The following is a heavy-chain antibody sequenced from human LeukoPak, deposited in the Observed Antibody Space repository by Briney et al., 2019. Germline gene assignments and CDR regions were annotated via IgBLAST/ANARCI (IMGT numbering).Heavy chain of an antibody. J-gene: IGHJ4*02. Sequence: PGRSLRLSCAASGFTFSSYAMSWVRQAPGKGLEWVSAISGSGGSTYYADSVKGRFTISRDNSKNTLYLQMNSLRAEDTAVYYCANGLSITMIVVGPDGGQGTLVTVSS. D-gene: IGHD3-22*01. CDR3: ANGLSITMIVVGPD. CDR2: ISGSGGST. V-gene: IGHV3-23*01. CDR1: GFTFSSYA.